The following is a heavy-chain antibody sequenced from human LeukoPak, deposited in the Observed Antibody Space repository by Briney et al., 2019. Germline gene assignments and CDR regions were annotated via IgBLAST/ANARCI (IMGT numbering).Heavy chain of an antibody. Sequence: QPGGSLRPSCAASGFTFSSSAMSWVRQAPGKRLEWVSAISGSGGTTHYADSVKGRFTISRDNSKSTLYLQLNSLRAEDTALYYCAKSPIAAAGTRYFQHWGQGTLVTVSS. CDR1: GFTFSSSA. V-gene: IGHV3-23*01. CDR2: ISGSGGTT. J-gene: IGHJ1*01. D-gene: IGHD6-13*01. CDR3: AKSPIAAAGTRYFQH.